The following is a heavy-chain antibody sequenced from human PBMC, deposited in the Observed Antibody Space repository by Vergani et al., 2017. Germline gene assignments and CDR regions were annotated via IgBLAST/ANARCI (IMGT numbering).Heavy chain of an antibody. CDR2: INHSGST. V-gene: IGHV4-34*01. CDR1: GGSFSGYY. CDR3: ARLEWLVLLSGSHWYFEL. Sequence: QVQLQQWGAGLLKPSETLSLTCAVYGGSFSGYYWSWIRQPPGKGLEWIGEINHSGSTNYNPSLKSRVTISVDTSKNQFSLKLSSVTAADTAVYYCARLEWLVLLSGSHWYFELWGRGTLVTVSS. D-gene: IGHD3-3*01. J-gene: IGHJ2*01.